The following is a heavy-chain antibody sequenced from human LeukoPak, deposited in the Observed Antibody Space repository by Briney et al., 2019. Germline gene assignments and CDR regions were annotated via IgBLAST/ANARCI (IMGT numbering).Heavy chain of an antibody. CDR2: IKSDGSK. CDR1: GFTFSSYW. V-gene: IGHV3-74*01. CDR3: ARAPSEIGGYYPEYFRH. Sequence: AALRLSCAASGFTFSSYWMHWVRQAAGKRLVWVSRIKSDGSKNYADSVKGRFTISRDNAKNTVSLQMNSLRAEDTGVYYCARAPSEIGGYYPEYFRHWGQGTLVTVSS. J-gene: IGHJ1*01. D-gene: IGHD3-22*01.